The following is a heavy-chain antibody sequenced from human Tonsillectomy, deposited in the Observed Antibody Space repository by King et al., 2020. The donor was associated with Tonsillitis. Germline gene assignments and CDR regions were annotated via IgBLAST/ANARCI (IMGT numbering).Heavy chain of an antibody. CDR2: IRSKVNNYAT. V-gene: IGHV3-73*02. Sequence: VQLVESGGGLVQPGGSLKLSCAASGFTLSDSHMHWVRQASGKGLEWVGHIRSKVNNYATAYAESVKGRFSISRDDSNNMAYLQMNSLKTEYTAVYYCSRQTSSVHDYWGQGILVTVSS. CDR1: GFTLSDSH. CDR3: SRQTSSVHDY. J-gene: IGHJ4*02. D-gene: IGHD6-19*01.